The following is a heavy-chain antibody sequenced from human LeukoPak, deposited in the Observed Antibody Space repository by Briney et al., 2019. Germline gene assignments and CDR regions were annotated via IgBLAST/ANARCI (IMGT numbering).Heavy chain of an antibody. CDR1: GGTFSRYA. J-gene: IGHJ4*02. Sequence: SVKVSCKASGGTFSRYAISWVRQAPGQGLEWMGRIIPIFGTANYAQKFQGRVTITTDESTSTAYMELSSLRSEDTAVYYCARDQVDGYNFDYWGQGTLVTVSS. CDR3: ARDQVDGYNFDY. CDR2: IIPIFGTA. D-gene: IGHD5-24*01. V-gene: IGHV1-69*05.